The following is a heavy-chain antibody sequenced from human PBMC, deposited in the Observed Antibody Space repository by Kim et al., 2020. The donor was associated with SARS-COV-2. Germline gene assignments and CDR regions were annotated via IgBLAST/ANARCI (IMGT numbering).Heavy chain of an antibody. D-gene: IGHD6-13*01. CDR3: ASGHVAAAAYYYYGMDV. Sequence: VKGRFTISRDNATNTLYLQINSRRAEDTAVYYCASGHVAAAAYYYYGMDVWGQGTTVTVSS. V-gene: IGHV3-74*01. J-gene: IGHJ6*02.